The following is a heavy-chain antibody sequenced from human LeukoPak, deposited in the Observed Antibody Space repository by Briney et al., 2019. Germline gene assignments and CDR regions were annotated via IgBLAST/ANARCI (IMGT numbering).Heavy chain of an antibody. V-gene: IGHV3-66*01. CDR2: IYSGGST. CDR1: GLTISSYG. J-gene: IGHJ4*02. CDR3: ASPARSGYEPL. Sequence: GGSLRLSCAASGLTISSYGRHWVRQAPGKGLEWVSVIYSGGSTYYADSVKGRFTISRDNSKNTLYLQMNSLRAEDTAVYYCASPARSGYEPLWGQGTLVTVSS. D-gene: IGHD5-12*01.